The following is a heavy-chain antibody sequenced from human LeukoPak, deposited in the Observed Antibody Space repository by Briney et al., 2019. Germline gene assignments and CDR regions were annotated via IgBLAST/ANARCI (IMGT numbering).Heavy chain of an antibody. CDR3: AKDIRYSSSWTIGWYFDY. D-gene: IGHD6-13*01. V-gene: IGHV3-9*01. CDR2: ISWNSGSI. J-gene: IGHJ4*02. Sequence: GGSLRLSCAASGFTFDDYAMHWVRQAPGKGLEWVSGISWNSGSIGYADSVKGRFTISRDNAKNSLYLQMNSLRAEDTALYYCAKDIRYSSSWTIGWYFDYWGQGTLVTVSS. CDR1: GFTFDDYA.